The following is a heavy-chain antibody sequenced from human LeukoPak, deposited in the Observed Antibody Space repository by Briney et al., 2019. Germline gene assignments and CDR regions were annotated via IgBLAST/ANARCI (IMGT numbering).Heavy chain of an antibody. Sequence: GGSLRLSCAASGFTFSSYGMRWVRQAPGKGLEWVAVIWYDGSNKYYADSVKGRFTISRDNSKNTLYLQMNRLRAEDSAVYNCARAKLPRNYYYGMDVWGQGTTVTVSS. V-gene: IGHV3-33*01. D-gene: IGHD1-14*01. CDR3: ARAKLPRNYYYGMDV. CDR2: IWYDGSNK. CDR1: GFTFSSYG. J-gene: IGHJ6*02.